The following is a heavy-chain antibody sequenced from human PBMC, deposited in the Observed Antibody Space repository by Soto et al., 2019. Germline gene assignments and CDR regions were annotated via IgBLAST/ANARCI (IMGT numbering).Heavy chain of an antibody. CDR1: GYTFTSYY. V-gene: IGHV1-46*01. CDR3: ASSPAYGSSWYGIPPDLSHGMDV. J-gene: IGHJ6*02. Sequence: ASVKVSCKASGYTFTSYYIHWVRQAPGQGLEWMGIINPRGGITTYAQKFQGRLTMTGDTSTSTVYMELSSLTSEDTAMYHCASSPAYGSSWYGIPPDLSHGMDVWGQGTTVTVSS. D-gene: IGHD6-13*01. CDR2: INPRGGIT.